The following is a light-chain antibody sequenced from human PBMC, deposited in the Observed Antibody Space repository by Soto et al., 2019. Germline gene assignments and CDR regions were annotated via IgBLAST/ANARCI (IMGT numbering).Light chain of an antibody. CDR3: QQSGT. CDR2: DAS. J-gene: IGKJ2*01. CDR1: QDISNY. Sequence: DIQMTQSPSSLSASVGDRVTITCQASQDISNYLNWYQQKPGKAPKLLIYDASNLETGVPSRFSGSGSGTDFTFTISSLHPEDIATYYCQQSGTFGQGTKLEIK. V-gene: IGKV1-33*01.